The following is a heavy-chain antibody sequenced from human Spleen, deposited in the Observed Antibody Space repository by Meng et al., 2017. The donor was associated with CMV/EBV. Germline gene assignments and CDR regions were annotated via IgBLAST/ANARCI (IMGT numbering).Heavy chain of an antibody. Sequence: GSLRLSCTVSGGSISSSSYYWGWIRQPPGKGLEWIGEINHSGSTNYNPSLKSRVTISVDTSKNQFSLKLSSVTAADTAVYYCARGGTHFDYWGQGTLVTVSS. CDR1: GGSISSSSYY. J-gene: IGHJ4*02. D-gene: IGHD1-14*01. V-gene: IGHV4-39*07. CDR3: ARGGTHFDY. CDR2: INHSGST.